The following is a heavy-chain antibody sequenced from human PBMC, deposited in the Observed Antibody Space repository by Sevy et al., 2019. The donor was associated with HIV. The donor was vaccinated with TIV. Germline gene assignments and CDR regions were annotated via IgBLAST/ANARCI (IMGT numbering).Heavy chain of an antibody. Sequence: GGSLRLSCAASGFTFSIYDMSWVRQAPGKGLEWVSVISGSGVSTYYADSVKGRFTISRDNSKNTLYLQLNSLRAEDTAVYYCAKSMGGFDAFDIWGQGTMVTVSS. J-gene: IGHJ3*02. CDR3: AKSMGGFDAFDI. D-gene: IGHD6-25*01. V-gene: IGHV3-23*01. CDR2: ISGSGVST. CDR1: GFTFSIYD.